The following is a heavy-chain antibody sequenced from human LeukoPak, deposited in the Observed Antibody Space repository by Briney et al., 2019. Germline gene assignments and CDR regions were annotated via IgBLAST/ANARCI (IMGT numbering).Heavy chain of an antibody. CDR2: ISYDGSDK. CDR3: ARPAGTYDYSYGMDV. V-gene: IGHV3-30-3*01. CDR1: GFTFSSYG. J-gene: IGHJ6*02. D-gene: IGHD6-19*01. Sequence: GGSLRLSCAASGFTFSSYGMHWVRQAPGKGLEWVAVISYDGSDKYYADPVKGRFTISRDNSKNTLYLQMNSLRAEDTAVYYCARPAGTYDYSYGMDVWGQGTTVTVSS.